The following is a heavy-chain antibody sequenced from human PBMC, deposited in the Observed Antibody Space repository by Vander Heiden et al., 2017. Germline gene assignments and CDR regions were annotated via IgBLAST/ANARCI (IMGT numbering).Heavy chain of an antibody. D-gene: IGHD5-12*01. J-gene: IGHJ4*02. CDR1: GYSFISYW. CDR2: IFPGDSDT. V-gene: IGHV5-51*01. CDR3: ARYSGSDFY. Sequence: EVQLVQSGTEVKKPGESLKISCQASGYSFISYWSAWVRQKPGKGLEYMGLIFPGDSDTRYGPSFEGQVTISADMSITTAYLQWSSLEASDTAIYYCARYSGSDFYWGQGTLVTVSS.